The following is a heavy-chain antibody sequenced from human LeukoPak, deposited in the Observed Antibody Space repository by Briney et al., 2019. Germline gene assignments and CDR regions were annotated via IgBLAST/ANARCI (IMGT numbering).Heavy chain of an antibody. Sequence: GGSLRLSCAASGFTFDDYAMHWVRQAPGKGLEWVSGISWNSGSIGYADSVKGRFTISRDNAKNSLYLQMNSLRAEDTAVYYCARDLGVTTFRPTNWGQGTLVTVSS. CDR3: ARDLGVTTFRPTN. D-gene: IGHD4-17*01. CDR2: ISWNSGSI. CDR1: GFTFDDYA. V-gene: IGHV3-9*01. J-gene: IGHJ4*02.